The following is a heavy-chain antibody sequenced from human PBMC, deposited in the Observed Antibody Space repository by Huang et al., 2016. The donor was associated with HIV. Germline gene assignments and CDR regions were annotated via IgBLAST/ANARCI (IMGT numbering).Heavy chain of an antibody. CDR2: IRAYNGDT. J-gene: IGHJ2*01. CDR1: GYMFVSYC. D-gene: IGHD3-22*01. Sequence: QVQLVQAGTEVKNPGASVRVSCQASGYMFVSYCLSWVRQAPGQGSEWMGWIRAYNGDTQVAQLFQSRVTLTRDTSTSTAYMDLRSLRPDDTAVYYCAREDRHYASGAHWGGYFDLWGRGTQVTVSS. CDR3: AREDRHYASGAHWGGYFDL. V-gene: IGHV1-18*01.